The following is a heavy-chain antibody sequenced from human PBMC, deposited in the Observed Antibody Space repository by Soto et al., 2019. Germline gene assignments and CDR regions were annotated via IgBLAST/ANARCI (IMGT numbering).Heavy chain of an antibody. J-gene: IGHJ4*02. CDR3: TTTQGRREPPPNDF. CDR2: IKSDAYGGAI. Sequence: EVQLVESGGGLVKPGGSLRLSCAGSGFTFSNAWMSWVRRAPGKGLEWVGRIKSDAYGGAIDYAAPVKGRFTISRDDSKTPLFLQINNLRAEDTAVYSCTTTQGRREPPPNDFWGQGTPVIVSS. CDR1: GFTFSNAW. V-gene: IGHV3-15*01.